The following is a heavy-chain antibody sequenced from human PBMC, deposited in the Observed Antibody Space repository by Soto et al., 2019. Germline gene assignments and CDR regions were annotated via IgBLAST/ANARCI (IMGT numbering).Heavy chain of an antibody. J-gene: IGHJ2*01. CDR1: GYTFKDYD. CDR2: MNPNSGNT. D-gene: IGHD3-3*01. Sequence: QVQLLQSGAEVKKPGTSVRVSCRASGYTFKDYDINWVRRAPGPGLEGMGWMNPNSGNTAYARKFHDRITMTRSVSATIAFMELSSLTPEATAVYYCARRMTWSLWCFDLWGSGTQVTVSS. CDR3: ARRMTWSLWCFDL. V-gene: IGHV1-8*01.